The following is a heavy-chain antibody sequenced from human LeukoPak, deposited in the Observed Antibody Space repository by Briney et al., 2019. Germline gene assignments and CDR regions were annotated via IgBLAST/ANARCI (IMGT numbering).Heavy chain of an antibody. CDR3: ARTIFGQSTLFDP. D-gene: IGHD3-3*01. J-gene: IGHJ5*02. CDR1: GGSISSYY. Sequence: PSETLSLTCTVSGGSISSYYRSWIRQPPGKGLEWIGYIYYSGSTNYNPSLKSRVTISVDTSKNQFSLKLSSVTAADTAVYYCARTIFGQSTLFDPWGQGTLVTVSS. V-gene: IGHV4-59*01. CDR2: IYYSGST.